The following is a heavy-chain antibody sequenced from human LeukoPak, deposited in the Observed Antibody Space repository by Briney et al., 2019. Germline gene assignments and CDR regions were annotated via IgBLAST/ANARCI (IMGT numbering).Heavy chain of an antibody. D-gene: IGHD6-13*01. CDR1: GGTFSSYA. J-gene: IGHJ6*02. CDR3: ARERYSSSWGNYYYYGMDV. CDR2: IIPIFGTA. Sequence: ASVKVSCKASGGTFSSYAISWVRQAPGQGLEWMGGIIPIFGTANYAQKFQGRVTITADESTSTAYMELSSLRSEDTAVYYCARERYSSSWGNYYYYGMDVWGQGTTVTVSS. V-gene: IGHV1-69*13.